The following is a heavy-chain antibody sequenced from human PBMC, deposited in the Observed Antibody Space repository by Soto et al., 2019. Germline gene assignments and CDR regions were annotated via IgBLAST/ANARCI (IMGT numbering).Heavy chain of an antibody. CDR1: GGSISSSSYY. J-gene: IGHJ4*02. V-gene: IGHV4-39*01. D-gene: IGHD5-12*01. Sequence: QLQLQESGPGLVKPSETLSLTCTVSGGSISSSSYYWGWIRQPPGKGLEWIGSIYYSGSTYYNPSLKSRVTISVDTSKNQFSLKLSSVTAADTAVYYCARHYMGVEMATIYDYWGQGTLVTVSS. CDR2: IYYSGST. CDR3: ARHYMGVEMATIYDY.